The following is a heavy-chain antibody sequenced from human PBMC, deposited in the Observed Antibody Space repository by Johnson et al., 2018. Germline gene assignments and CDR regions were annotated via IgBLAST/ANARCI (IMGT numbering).Heavy chain of an antibody. J-gene: IGHJ6*02. CDR1: GFTLTNYD. CDR3: VTTVYYYGMDV. D-gene: IGHD4-17*01. Sequence: QVQLVQSGGGVVQPGRSLRLSCAASGFTLTNYDMPWVRQAPGKGLEWGAVLWCDTSKKYCADSVTGRFIISRDNSKNTLHLQMNSLYYCAKDRRSTVTTVYYYGMDVWGQGTTVTVSS. CDR2: LWCDTSKK. V-gene: IGHV3-33*01.